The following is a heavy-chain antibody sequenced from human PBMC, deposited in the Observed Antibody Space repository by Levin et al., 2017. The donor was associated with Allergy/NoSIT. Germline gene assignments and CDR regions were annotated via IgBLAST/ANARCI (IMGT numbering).Heavy chain of an antibody. D-gene: IGHD4/OR15-4a*01. J-gene: IGHJ5*02. CDR3: ARDQFSTLAGADYGWFDP. V-gene: IGHV3-30-3*01. Sequence: GGSLRLSCAASGFTLSSYVIHWVRQAPGKGLEWVSHISYDGTKKYYADSVKGRFTISRDNSQNTLYLQMNNLRPEDTAMYYCARDQFSTLAGADYGWFDPWGQGTLVTVSS. CDR1: GFTLSSYV. CDR2: ISYDGTKK.